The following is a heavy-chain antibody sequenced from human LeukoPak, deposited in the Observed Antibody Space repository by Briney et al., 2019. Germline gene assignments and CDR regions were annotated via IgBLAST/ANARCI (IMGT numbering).Heavy chain of an antibody. CDR1: GFTFSSYS. J-gene: IGHJ6*03. Sequence: KPGGSLRLSCAASGFTFSSYSMNWVRQAPGKGLEWASSISSSSSYIYYADSVKGRFTISRDNAKNSLYLQMNSLRAEDTAVYYCAVLRGANGEFYYYYYMDVWGKGTTVTVSS. CDR2: ISSSSSYI. V-gene: IGHV3-21*01. D-gene: IGHD1-26*01. CDR3: AVLRGANGEFYYYYYMDV.